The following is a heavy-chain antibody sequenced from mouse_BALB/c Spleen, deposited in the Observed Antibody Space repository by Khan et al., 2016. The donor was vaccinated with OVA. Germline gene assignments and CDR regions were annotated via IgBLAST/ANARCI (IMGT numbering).Heavy chain of an antibody. V-gene: IGHV2-2*03. D-gene: IGHD1-1*01. Sequence: QVQLKQSGPGLVQPSQSLSITCTVSGFSFPNYSVHWVRQSPGKGLEWLGVIWSAGSTDYHEAFISRLTISKDNSRSHVFFKMNSLQSNDTAIYCCASRGEDDGRLYYFAYWGQGTLVTVSA. J-gene: IGHJ3*01. CDR1: GFSFPNYS. CDR2: IWSAGST. CDR3: ASRGEDDGRLYYFAY.